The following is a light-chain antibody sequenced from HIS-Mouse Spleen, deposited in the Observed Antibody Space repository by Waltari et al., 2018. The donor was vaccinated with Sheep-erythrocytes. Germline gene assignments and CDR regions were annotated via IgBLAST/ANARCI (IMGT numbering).Light chain of an antibody. CDR1: KLGDKY. CDR3: QAWDSSTVV. Sequence: SYELTQPPSVSVSPGQTASITCSGDKLGDKYACWYQQKPGHSPVLVIYQDSKRPSGIPERFPGCNTGNTDTLTISGTQAMDEADYYCQAWDSSTVVFGGGTKLTVL. J-gene: IGLJ2*01. CDR2: QDS. V-gene: IGLV3-1*01.